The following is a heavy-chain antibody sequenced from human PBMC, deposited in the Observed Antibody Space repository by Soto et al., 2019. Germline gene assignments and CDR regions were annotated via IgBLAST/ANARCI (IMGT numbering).Heavy chain of an antibody. CDR1: GLSLSTSGVG. CDR3: AHRRVAENFEN. CDR2: IYWDDDK. Sequence: QITLEESGPTLVKPTQTLTLTCTFSGLSLSTSGVGEGWFRQPPGQALEWLALIYWDDDKRYSPSLKRRLTITKDTSKNEVVLTMTNMDPVDTAIYFCAHRRVAENFENWGQGTQVTVSS. J-gene: IGHJ4*02. V-gene: IGHV2-5*02.